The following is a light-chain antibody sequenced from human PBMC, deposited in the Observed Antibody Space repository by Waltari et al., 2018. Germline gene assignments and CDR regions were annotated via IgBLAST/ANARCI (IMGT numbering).Light chain of an antibody. J-gene: IGLJ2*01. V-gene: IGLV3-19*01. Sequence: TQDPAVSVALGQTVSLTCQGDSLRRYYASWYQQRPGQAPILVMYDKNSRASGVPDRFSASSSDNTASLTITGAQAEDEAYYYCHSRDASGVGGAFGGGTKLIVL. CDR1: SLRRYY. CDR3: HSRDASGVGGA. CDR2: DKN.